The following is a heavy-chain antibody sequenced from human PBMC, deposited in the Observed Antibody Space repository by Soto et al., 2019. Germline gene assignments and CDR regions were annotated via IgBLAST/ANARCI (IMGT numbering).Heavy chain of an antibody. CDR3: TSTWGRVATNAEATRTYDY. CDR1: GFTFSGSA. CDR2: VRSKPNNYAT. J-gene: IGHJ4*02. D-gene: IGHD5-12*01. V-gene: IGHV3-73*01. Sequence: EVQLVESGGGLVQPGGSLKLSCAASGFTFSGSAMHCVRQASGKGLEWVGRVRSKPNNYATSYAASVKGRFTISRDDSKNTAYLQMNSLKTEDTALYYCTSTWGRVATNAEATRTYDYWGQGTLVTVSS.